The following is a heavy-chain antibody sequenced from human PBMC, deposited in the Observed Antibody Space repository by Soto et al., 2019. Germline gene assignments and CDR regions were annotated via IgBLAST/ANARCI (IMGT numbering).Heavy chain of an antibody. D-gene: IGHD5-12*01. Sequence: ASVKVSCKASGYTFTGYYMHWVRQAPGQGLEWMGWINPNSSGTNYAQKFQGWVTMTRDTSISTAYMELSRLRSDDTAVYYCARSGYSGYDLPGYYYYYMDVWGKGTTVTVSS. CDR3: ARSGYSGYDLPGYYYYYMDV. V-gene: IGHV1-2*04. J-gene: IGHJ6*03. CDR1: GYTFTGYY. CDR2: INPNSSGT.